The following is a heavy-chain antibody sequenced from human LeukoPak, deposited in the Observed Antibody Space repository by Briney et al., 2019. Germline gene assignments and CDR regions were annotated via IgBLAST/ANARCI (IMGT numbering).Heavy chain of an antibody. CDR1: GGAISGRRDY. Sequence: SETLSLTCTVSGGAISGRRDYWGWIRQPPGKGLEWIASIYYSGSTHYNPSLKSRVTISVDTSRNQFSLELRTATAADSAIYYCARNVSRGEPGGAFDIWGQGTMVTVSS. CDR3: ARNVSRGEPGGAFDI. D-gene: IGHD3-16*01. V-gene: IGHV4-39*01. J-gene: IGHJ3*02. CDR2: IYYSGST.